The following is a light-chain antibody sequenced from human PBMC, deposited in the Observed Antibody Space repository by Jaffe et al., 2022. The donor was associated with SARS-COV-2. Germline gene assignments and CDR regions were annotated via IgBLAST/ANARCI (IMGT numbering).Light chain of an antibody. Sequence: QSVLTQPPSVSGAPGQRVTISCTGSSSNIGAGYDVYWYQQLPGSAPKLLISGNNNRPSGIPDRFSASKSGASASLAISGLQAEDEADYHCHSYDSSLSGVVFGGGTKLTVL. CDR3: HSYDSSLSGVV. J-gene: IGLJ2*01. CDR2: GNN. CDR1: SSNIGAGYD. V-gene: IGLV1-40*01.